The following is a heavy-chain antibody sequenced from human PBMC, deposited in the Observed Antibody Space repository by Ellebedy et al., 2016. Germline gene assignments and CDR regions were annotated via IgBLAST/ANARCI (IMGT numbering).Heavy chain of an antibody. V-gene: IGHV3-21*06. CDR2: IVSSGREA. J-gene: IGHJ4*02. CDR1: GFIFSNYA. CDR3: TRDGSEWSRDY. D-gene: IGHD3-3*01. Sequence: GGSLRLXCAASGFIFSNYAMSWVRRSPGKGLEWVATIVSSGREAYYADPLKGRFTISRDNAMNSVYLQLNSLSVEDTAVYYCTRDGSEWSRDYWGQGTLVTVSS.